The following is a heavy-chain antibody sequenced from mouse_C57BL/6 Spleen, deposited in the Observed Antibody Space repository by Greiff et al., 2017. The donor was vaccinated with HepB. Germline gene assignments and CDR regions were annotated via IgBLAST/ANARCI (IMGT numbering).Heavy chain of an antibody. CDR1: GFTFSSYG. CDR3: ARLDGYYDY. CDR2: ISSGGSYT. V-gene: IGHV5-6*01. Sequence: EVKLVESGGDLVKPGGSLKLSCAASGFTFSSYGMSWVRQTPDKRLEWVATISSGGSYTYYPDSVKGRFTISRYNAKSTLYLQMSSLKSEDSAMYYCARLDGYYDYWGQGTTLTVSS. D-gene: IGHD2-3*01. J-gene: IGHJ2*01.